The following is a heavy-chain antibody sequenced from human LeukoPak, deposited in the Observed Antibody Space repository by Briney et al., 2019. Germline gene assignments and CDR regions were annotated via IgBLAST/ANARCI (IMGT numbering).Heavy chain of an antibody. CDR1: GGSISSYY. CDR3: ARHGPPARLACFDY. Sequence: SETLSLTCTVSGGSISSYYWSWIRQPAGKGLEWIGRIYTSGSTNYNPSLKSRVTISVDTSKNQFSLKLSSVTAADTAVYYCARHGPPARLACFDYWGQGTLVTVSS. V-gene: IGHV4-4*07. J-gene: IGHJ4*02. D-gene: IGHD6-6*01. CDR2: IYTSGST.